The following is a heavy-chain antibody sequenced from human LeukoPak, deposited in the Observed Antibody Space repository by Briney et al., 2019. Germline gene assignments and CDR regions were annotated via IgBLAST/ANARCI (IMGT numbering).Heavy chain of an antibody. V-gene: IGHV3-21*01. Sequence: GGSLRLSCAASGFTFSSYAMSWVRQAPGKGLEWVSSISSSSSYIYYADSVKGRFTISRDNAKNSLYLQMNSLRAEDTAVYYCARDLYGSGRYQRDYWGQGTLVTVSS. D-gene: IGHD3-10*01. CDR3: ARDLYGSGRYQRDY. J-gene: IGHJ4*02. CDR2: ISSSSSYI. CDR1: GFTFSSYA.